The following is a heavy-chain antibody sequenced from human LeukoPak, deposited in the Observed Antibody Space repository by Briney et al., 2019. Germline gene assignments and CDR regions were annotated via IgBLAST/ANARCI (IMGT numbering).Heavy chain of an antibody. CDR2: ISTSGSTI. D-gene: IGHD2-2*01. V-gene: IGHV3-48*03. Sequence: PGGSLRLSCAASGFTFSSYEMNWVRQAPGKELKWVSYISTSGSTIYYADSVKGRFTISRDNAKKSLYLQMNSLRAEDTAVYYCATSLYCGSTSCQYGMGVWGQGTTVTVSS. CDR3: ATSLYCGSTSCQYGMGV. J-gene: IGHJ6*02. CDR1: GFTFSSYE.